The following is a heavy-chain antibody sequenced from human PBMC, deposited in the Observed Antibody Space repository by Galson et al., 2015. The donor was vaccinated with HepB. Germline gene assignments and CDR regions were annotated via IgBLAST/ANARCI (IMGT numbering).Heavy chain of an antibody. CDR3: TREDTSSLNRHGMDL. D-gene: IGHD6-13*01. Sequence: CAISGDSVSSNSATWNWIRQSPSRGLEWLGRTHYRSKWYYDYAVSVKSRITINPDTSKNQVSLQLISVTPDDTAVYYCTREDTSSLNRHGMDLWGQGTTVTVSS. J-gene: IGHJ6*02. CDR1: GDSVSSNSAT. CDR2: THYRSKWYY. V-gene: IGHV6-1*01.